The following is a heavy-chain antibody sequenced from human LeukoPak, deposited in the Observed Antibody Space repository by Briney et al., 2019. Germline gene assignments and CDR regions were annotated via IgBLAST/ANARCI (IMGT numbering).Heavy chain of an antibody. V-gene: IGHV3-48*02. J-gene: IGHJ4*02. D-gene: IGHD2-2*02. CDR2: ISSSSSTI. CDR3: ARGPAAIPWHLRFDY. Sequence: PGGSLRLSCAASGFTFSSYSMNWVRQAPGKGLEWVSYISSSSSTIYYADSVKGRFTTSRDNAKNSLYLQMNSLRDEDTAVYYCARGPAAIPWHLRFDYWGQGTLVTVSS. CDR1: GFTFSSYS.